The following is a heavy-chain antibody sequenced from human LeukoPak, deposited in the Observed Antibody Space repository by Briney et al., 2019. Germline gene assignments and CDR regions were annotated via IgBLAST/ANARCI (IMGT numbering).Heavy chain of an antibody. D-gene: IGHD6-13*01. J-gene: IGHJ4*02. CDR3: AKGHGSSWSFFDY. V-gene: IGHV3-21*01. CDR2: ISSSSSYI. Sequence: GGSLRLSCAASGFTFSSYSMNWVRQAPGKGLECVSSISSSSSYIYYADSVKGRFTISRDNAKNSLYLQMNSLRAEDTAVYYCAKGHGSSWSFFDYWGQGTLVTVSS. CDR1: GFTFSSYS.